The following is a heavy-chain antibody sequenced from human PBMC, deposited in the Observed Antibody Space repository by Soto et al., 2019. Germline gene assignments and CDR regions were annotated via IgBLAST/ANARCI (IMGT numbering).Heavy chain of an antibody. Sequence: SETLSLTCTVSGGSISSSSYYWGWIRQPPGKGLEWIGSIYYSGSTYYNPSLKSRVTISVDTSKNQFSLKLSSVTAADTAVYYCARGGLSGWSEGDWFDPWGQGTLLTVS. D-gene: IGHD6-19*01. CDR3: ARGGLSGWSEGDWFDP. CDR2: IYYSGST. J-gene: IGHJ5*02. V-gene: IGHV4-39*01. CDR1: GGSISSSSYY.